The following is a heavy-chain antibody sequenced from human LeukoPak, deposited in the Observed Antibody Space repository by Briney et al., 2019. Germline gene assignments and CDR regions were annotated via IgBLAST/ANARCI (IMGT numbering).Heavy chain of an antibody. V-gene: IGHV4-39*07. J-gene: IGHJ4*02. CDR1: GGSINSSNYN. D-gene: IGHD6-13*01. CDR2: VYYSGLT. CDR3: ARLPDPYSSSWYGYDY. Sequence: SETLSLTCTVSGGSINSSNYNWGWIRQPPRRGPEWLASVYYSGLTYYNSSLKSRVSISVDTSKNQFSLKLTSVTAADTAVYYCARLPDPYSSSWYGYDYWGQGTRVTVSS.